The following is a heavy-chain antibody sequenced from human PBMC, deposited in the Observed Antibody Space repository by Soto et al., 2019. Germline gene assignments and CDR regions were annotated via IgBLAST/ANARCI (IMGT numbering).Heavy chain of an antibody. CDR3: ARDRVLNYDFWSGYFGADYYYGMDV. Sequence: ASVKVSCKASGYTFTSYGISWVRQAPGQGLEWMGWIRAYNGNTNYAQKLQGRVTMTTDTSTSTAYMELRSLRSDDTAVYYCARDRVLNYDFWSGYFGADYYYGMDVWGQGTTVTVSS. CDR2: IRAYNGNT. V-gene: IGHV1-18*01. J-gene: IGHJ6*02. CDR1: GYTFTSYG. D-gene: IGHD3-3*01.